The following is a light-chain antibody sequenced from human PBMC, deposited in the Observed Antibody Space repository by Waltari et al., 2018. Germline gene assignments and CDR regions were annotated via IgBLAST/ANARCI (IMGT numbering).Light chain of an antibody. V-gene: IGLV2-23*03. CDR3: CSCTYSSTFV. CDR1: ISDIEPYNC. CDR2: EGT. J-gene: IGLJ2*01. Sequence: QSALTQPASVSGSPGQSITIPCAGTISDIEPYNCVSCYQQPPRKAPKLIIYEGTKRPSGVSVRFSGSTSGDTASLTISGLLAEDEADYYCCSCTYSSTFVFGGGTKLSVL.